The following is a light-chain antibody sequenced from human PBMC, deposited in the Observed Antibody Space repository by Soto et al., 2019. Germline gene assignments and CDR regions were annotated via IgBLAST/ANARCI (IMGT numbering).Light chain of an antibody. J-gene: IGKJ2*01. CDR2: AAS. Sequence: DIQMTQSPSSLSASVGDRVTITCRASQSISSYLNWYQQKPGKAPKLLIYAASSLQSGVPSRFSGSGSGTDFTLTISSLQPEDFVIYYCQQYNNWPPMSTFGQGTKLEMK. CDR1: QSISSY. CDR3: QQYNNWPPMST. V-gene: IGKV1-39*01.